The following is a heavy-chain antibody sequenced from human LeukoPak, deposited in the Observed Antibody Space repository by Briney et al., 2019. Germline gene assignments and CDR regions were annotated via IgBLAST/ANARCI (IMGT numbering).Heavy chain of an antibody. V-gene: IGHV4-59*01. D-gene: IGHD6-13*01. CDR1: GGSISSYY. CDR3: ASFHGSSWYYFDY. CDR2: IYYSGST. Sequence: SETLSLTCTVSGGSISSYYWSWIRQPPGKGLEWIGYIYYSGSTNYNPSLKSRVTISVDTSKNQSSLKLSSVTAADTAVYYCASFHGSSWYYFDYWGQGTLVTVSS. J-gene: IGHJ4*02.